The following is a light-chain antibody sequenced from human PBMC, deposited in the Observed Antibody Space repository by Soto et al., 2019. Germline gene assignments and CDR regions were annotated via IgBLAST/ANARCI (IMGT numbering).Light chain of an antibody. CDR1: NIESKG. Sequence: SYELIQPPSVSVAPGQTARITCGGNNIESKGVHWYQQKPGQAPVLVVYDNSDRPSGIPERFSGSNSGNTATLTISTVEAGDEADYSCQVFDGNSDLVIFGGGTKLTVL. CDR2: DNS. V-gene: IGLV3-21*02. J-gene: IGLJ2*01. CDR3: QVFDGNSDLVI.